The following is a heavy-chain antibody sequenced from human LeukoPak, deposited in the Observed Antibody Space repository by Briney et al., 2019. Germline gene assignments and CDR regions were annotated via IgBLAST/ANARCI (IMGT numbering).Heavy chain of an antibody. CDR1: GFTFNSYA. Sequence: AGSLRLSCAASGFTFNSYAVHWVRQAPGKGLEWVAVISYDGSISFYAASVKGRFTISRDNSKNTLYLQMNSLRAEDTALYFCARDRRYCSGGSCYFDYFFDYWGQGTLVSVSS. D-gene: IGHD2-15*01. J-gene: IGHJ4*02. CDR3: ARDRRYCSGGSCYFDYFFDY. V-gene: IGHV3-30-3*01. CDR2: ISYDGSIS.